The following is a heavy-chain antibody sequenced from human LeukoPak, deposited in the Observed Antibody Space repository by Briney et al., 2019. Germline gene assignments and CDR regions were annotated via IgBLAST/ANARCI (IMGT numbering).Heavy chain of an antibody. CDR2: ISGSGGST. CDR3: AKVPITMIVVVITGYYFDY. J-gene: IGHJ4*02. Sequence: GGSLRLSCAASGFTFSSYAMSWARQAPGKGLEWVSAISGSGGSTYYADSVKGRFTISRDNSKNTLYLQMNSLRAEDTAVYYCAKVPITMIVVVITGYYFDYWGQGTLVTVSS. CDR1: GFTFSSYA. D-gene: IGHD3-22*01. V-gene: IGHV3-23*01.